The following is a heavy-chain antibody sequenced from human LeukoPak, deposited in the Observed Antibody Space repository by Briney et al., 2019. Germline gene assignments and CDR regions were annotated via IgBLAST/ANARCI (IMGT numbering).Heavy chain of an antibody. CDR3: TTAPSYYNFNSFDY. V-gene: IGHV3-15*01. Sequence: MAGGSLRLSCSASGLSFSNAWMSWVRQTPGKGLEWIGRIKSKSDGDSVDYAAPVKGRITISRDDWKNTLILEMTTLKTEDTGVYFCTTAPSYYNFNSFDYWGQRTVVTVSS. CDR2: IKSKSDGDSV. J-gene: IGHJ4*02. CDR1: GLSFSNAW. D-gene: IGHD1-1*01.